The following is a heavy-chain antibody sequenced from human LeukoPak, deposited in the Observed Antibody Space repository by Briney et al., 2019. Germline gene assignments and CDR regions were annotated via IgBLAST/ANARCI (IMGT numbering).Heavy chain of an antibody. CDR1: GGSISSSSYY. CDR2: IYYSGST. J-gene: IGHJ6*03. V-gene: IGHV4-39*01. D-gene: IGHD3-10*01. Sequence: SETLSPTCTVSGGSISSSSYYWGWIRQPPGKGLEWIGSIYYSGSTYYNPSLKSRVTISVDTSKNQFSLKLSSVTAADTAVYYCARHEGSYGSGSYVYYYMDVWGKGTTVTISS. CDR3: ARHEGSYGSGSYVYYYMDV.